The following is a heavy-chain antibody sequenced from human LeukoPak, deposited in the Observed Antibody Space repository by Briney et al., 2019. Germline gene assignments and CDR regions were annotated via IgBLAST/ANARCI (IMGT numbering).Heavy chain of an antibody. CDR2: INPNSGET. D-gene: IGHD4-11*01. Sequence: GASVKVSCKASGYTFTGYYIHWVRQAPGQGLEWMGWINPNSGETNSAQKFQGRVTMTGDTAIRTAYMALSRLTSDDTAVYYCATDRDYSNTERGFDYWGQGTLVTVSS. V-gene: IGHV1-2*02. CDR3: ATDRDYSNTERGFDY. CDR1: GYTFTGYY. J-gene: IGHJ4*02.